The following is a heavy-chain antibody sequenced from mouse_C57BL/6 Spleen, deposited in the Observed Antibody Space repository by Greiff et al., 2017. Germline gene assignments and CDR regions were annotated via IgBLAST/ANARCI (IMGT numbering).Heavy chain of an antibody. CDR1: GFTFTDYY. CDR3: ARPYDYDDWYYAMDY. D-gene: IGHD2-4*01. V-gene: IGHV7-3*01. Sequence: EVKLVESGGGLVQPGGSLSLSCAASGFTFTDYYMSWVRQPPGKALEWLGFIRNKANGYTTEYSASVKGRFTISRDNSQSILYLQMNALRAEDSATYYCARPYDYDDWYYAMDYWGQGTSVTVSS. J-gene: IGHJ4*01. CDR2: IRNKANGYTT.